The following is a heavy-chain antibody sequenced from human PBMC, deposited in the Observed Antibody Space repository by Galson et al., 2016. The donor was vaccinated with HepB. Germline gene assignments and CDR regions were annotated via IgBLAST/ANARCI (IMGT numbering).Heavy chain of an antibody. V-gene: IGHV3-74*01. CDR1: GFTFSNYW. J-gene: IGHJ4*02. Sequence: SLRLSCAASGFTFSNYWMHWVRQTPGKGLVWVSRINRDGSSANYAEPVKGRFTISRDNAKNTLFLQINSLRAEDMAVYYCARGEGRYTDYWGQGTLVTVSS. CDR2: INRDGSSA. D-gene: IGHD1-26*01. CDR3: ARGEGRYTDY.